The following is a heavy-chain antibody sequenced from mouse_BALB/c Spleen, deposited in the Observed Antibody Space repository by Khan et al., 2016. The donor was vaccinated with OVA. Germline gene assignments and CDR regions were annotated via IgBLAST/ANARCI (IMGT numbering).Heavy chain of an antibody. CDR1: GFTFSDAW. D-gene: IGHD1-1*01. V-gene: IGHV6-6*01. CDR3: TSNYVRYYYSMDY. Sequence: EVKLEVSGGGLVQPGGSMKLSCAASGFTFSDAWMDWVRQSPEKGLEWVAEIRSKANNHATYYSESVGGRFTISRDDSKSSVYLQMNSLRAEDTCIYYCTSNYVRYYYSMDYWGQGTSVTVSS. J-gene: IGHJ4*01. CDR2: IRSKANNHAT.